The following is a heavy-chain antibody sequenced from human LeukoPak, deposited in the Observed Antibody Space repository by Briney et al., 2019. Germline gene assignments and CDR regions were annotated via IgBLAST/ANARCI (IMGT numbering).Heavy chain of an antibody. Sequence: PGGSLRLSCAASGFTFGSYSMNWVRQAPGKGLEWVSSISSSSSYIYYADSVKGRFTISRDNAKNSLYLKMNSLRAEDTAVYYCARAATYYYDSSSDAFDIWGQGTMVTVSS. CDR2: ISSSSSYI. V-gene: IGHV3-21*01. J-gene: IGHJ3*02. CDR3: ARAATYYYDSSSDAFDI. D-gene: IGHD3-22*01. CDR1: GFTFGSYS.